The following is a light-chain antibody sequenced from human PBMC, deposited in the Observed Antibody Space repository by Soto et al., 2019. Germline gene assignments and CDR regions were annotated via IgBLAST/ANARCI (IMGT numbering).Light chain of an antibody. CDR3: ISYTTTSTWV. Sequence: QSALTQPASVSGSPGQSITISCTGTSSDVDGYNYVSWFQQHPGKAPKLMIYEVSNRPSGVSNRFSGSKSGNTASLTISGLQAEDEADYYCISYTTTSTWVFGGGTKLTV. CDR1: SSDVDGYNY. J-gene: IGLJ3*02. CDR2: EVS. V-gene: IGLV2-14*01.